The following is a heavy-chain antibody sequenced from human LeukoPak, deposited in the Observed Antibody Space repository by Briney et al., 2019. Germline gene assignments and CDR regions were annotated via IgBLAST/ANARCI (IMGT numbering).Heavy chain of an antibody. CDR3: AKDSPGSSFDY. D-gene: IGHD3-10*01. V-gene: IGHV3-30*18. CDR2: ISYDGSNK. J-gene: IGHJ4*02. CDR1: GFTFSSYG. Sequence: GGSLRLSCAASGFTFSSYGIHWVRQAPGKGLEWVAVISYDGSNKYYADSVKGRFTISRDNSKNTLYLQMNSLRAEDTAVYYCAKDSPGSSFDYWGQGTLVTVSS.